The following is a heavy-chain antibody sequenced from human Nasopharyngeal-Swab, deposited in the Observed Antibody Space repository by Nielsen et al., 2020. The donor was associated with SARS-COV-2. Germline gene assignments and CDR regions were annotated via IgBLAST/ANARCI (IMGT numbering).Heavy chain of an antibody. CDR2: IIPIFGTA. CDR1: GGTFSSYA. CDR3: ARVGDYYDSSGYYLYYFDY. D-gene: IGHD3-22*01. Sequence: SVQVSCKASGGTFSSYAISWVRQAPGQGLEWMGGIIPIFGTANYAQKFQGRVTITADGSTSTAYMELSSLRSEDTAVYYCARVGDYYDSSGYYLYYFDYWGQGTLVTVSS. V-gene: IGHV1-69*13. J-gene: IGHJ4*02.